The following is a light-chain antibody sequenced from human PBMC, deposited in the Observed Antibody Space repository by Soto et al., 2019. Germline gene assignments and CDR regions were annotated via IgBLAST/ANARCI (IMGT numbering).Light chain of an antibody. V-gene: IGLV1-40*01. Sequence: QSVLTQPPSVSGAPGQRVTISCTGSSSNIGAGYDVHWYQHLPGTAPQLLVYGTTNRPSGVPDRFSGSKSGTSASLAITGLLTEDEADYYCQSYDSSLNYVFGTGTKLTVL. CDR3: QSYDSSLNYV. J-gene: IGLJ1*01. CDR1: SSNIGAGYD. CDR2: GTT.